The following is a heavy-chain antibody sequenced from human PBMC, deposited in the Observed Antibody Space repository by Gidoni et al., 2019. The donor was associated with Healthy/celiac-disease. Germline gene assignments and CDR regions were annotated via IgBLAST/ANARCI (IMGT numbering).Heavy chain of an antibody. Sequence: QFKLLQSGAELTNPGSSVKVSCKASVGTFSSYAISWVRQAPGQGLEWMGGIIPIFGTANYAQKFQGRVTITADESTSTAYMELSSLRSEDTAVYYCARTGATTKGDNDYWGQGTLVTVSS. D-gene: IGHD1-26*01. J-gene: IGHJ4*02. CDR3: ARTGATTKGDNDY. CDR2: IIPIFGTA. CDR1: VGTFSSYA. V-gene: IGHV1-69*12.